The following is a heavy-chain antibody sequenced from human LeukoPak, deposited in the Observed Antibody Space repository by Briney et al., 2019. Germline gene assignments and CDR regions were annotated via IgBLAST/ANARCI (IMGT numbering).Heavy chain of an antibody. V-gene: IGHV4-39*07. J-gene: IGHJ4*02. CDR2: IYYSGST. CDR1: GGSISSSSYY. CDR3: ARGSYDSSGPKSLYFDY. Sequence: PSETLSLTCTVSGGSISSSSYYWGWIRQPPGKGLEWIGSIYYSGSTYYNPSLKSRVTISVDTSKNQFSLKLSSVTAADTAVYYCARGSYDSSGPKSLYFDYWGQGTLVTVSS. D-gene: IGHD3-22*01.